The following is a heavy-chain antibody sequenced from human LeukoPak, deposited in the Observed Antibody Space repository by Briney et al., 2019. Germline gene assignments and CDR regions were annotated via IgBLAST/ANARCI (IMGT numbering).Heavy chain of an antibody. CDR2: INPSGGST. CDR3: ATDRPDYGGTDY. V-gene: IGHV1-46*01. Sequence: ASVKVSCKASGYTFTSYYMHWVRQAPGQGLEWMGIINPSGGSTSYAQKFQGRVTMTRDMSTSTVYMELSSLRSEDTAVYYCATDRPDYGGTDYWGQGTLVTVSS. J-gene: IGHJ4*02. D-gene: IGHD4-23*01. CDR1: GYTFTSYY.